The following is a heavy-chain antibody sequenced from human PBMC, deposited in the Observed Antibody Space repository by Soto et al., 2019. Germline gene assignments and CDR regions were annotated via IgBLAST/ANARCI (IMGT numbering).Heavy chain of an antibody. V-gene: IGHV3-30-3*01. CDR1: EGTSGGFA. J-gene: IGHJ6*02. Sequence: TAVEGTSGGFARHRVIKKKGKGLEWVAVISYDGSNTYYADSVKGRFTLSRDNSKNTLYLQMNSLRAEDTAVYYCVRCMSALRHWYYGMEVLGQGTTVTVSS. D-gene: IGHD2-8*01. CDR3: VRCMSALRHWYYGMEV. CDR2: ISYDGSNT.